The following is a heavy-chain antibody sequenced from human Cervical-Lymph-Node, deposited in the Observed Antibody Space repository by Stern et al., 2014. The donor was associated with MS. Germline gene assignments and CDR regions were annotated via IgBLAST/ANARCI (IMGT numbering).Heavy chain of an antibody. CDR2: IWYDGNNR. D-gene: IGHD4-23*01. Sequence: VQLVESGGGVVQPGRSLRLSCAASGFTFSSRGMHWVRQAPGKGLEGLAIIWYDGNNRYYADSVKGRFTISRDNSKNTLYLQMNSLRAEDTAVYYCAREGGNTAEYFQHWGQGTLVTVSS. CDR1: GFTFSSRG. CDR3: AREGGNTAEYFQH. J-gene: IGHJ1*01. V-gene: IGHV3-33*01.